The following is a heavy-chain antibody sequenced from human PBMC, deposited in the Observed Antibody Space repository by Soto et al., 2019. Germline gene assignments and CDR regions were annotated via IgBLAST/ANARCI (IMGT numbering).Heavy chain of an antibody. CDR3: AKTGLEWELDY. Sequence: EVHLLDSGGGLVQPGGSLRLSCAASGFTFSSHAMSWVRQAPGKGLQWISSISSSGISKYYADSVKGRFTISRDDSKNTLYLQMNGLRADDTAVYYCAKTGLEWELDYWGQGTLVTVSS. V-gene: IGHV3-23*01. CDR1: GFTFSSHA. J-gene: IGHJ4*02. CDR2: ISSSGISK. D-gene: IGHD3-3*01.